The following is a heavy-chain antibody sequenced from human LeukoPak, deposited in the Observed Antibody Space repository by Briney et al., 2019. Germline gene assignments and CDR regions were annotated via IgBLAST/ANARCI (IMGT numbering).Heavy chain of an antibody. D-gene: IGHD6-19*01. CDR3: ARGENSGWRTPNDDY. J-gene: IGHJ4*02. CDR1: GYTFNTYG. CDR2: ISAYNGNT. V-gene: IGHV1-18*01. Sequence: ASVKVSCKASGYTFNTYGITWVRQGPGQGLEWMGWISAYNGNTKSAQKLQGRVTMTTDTSTSTAYMELRSLRSDDTAVYYCARGENSGWRTPNDDYWGQGTLVTVSS.